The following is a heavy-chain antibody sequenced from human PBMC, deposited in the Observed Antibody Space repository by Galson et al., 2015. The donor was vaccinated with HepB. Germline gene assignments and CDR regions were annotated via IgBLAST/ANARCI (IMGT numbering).Heavy chain of an antibody. Sequence: QSGAEVKKPGESLKISCKGSGYSFTSYWIGWVRQMPGKGLEWMGIIYPGNSDTRYSPSFQGQVTISADKSISTAYLQWSSLKASDTAMYYCARLHLGCSSTSCYPGPFDYWGQGTLVTVSS. J-gene: IGHJ4*02. CDR1: GYSFTSYW. CDR2: IYPGNSDT. V-gene: IGHV5-51*03. D-gene: IGHD2-2*01. CDR3: ARLHLGCSSTSCYPGPFDY.